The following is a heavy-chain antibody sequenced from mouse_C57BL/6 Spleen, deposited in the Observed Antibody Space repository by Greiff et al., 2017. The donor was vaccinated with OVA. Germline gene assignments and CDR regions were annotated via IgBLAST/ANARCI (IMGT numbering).Heavy chain of an antibody. V-gene: IGHV1-80*01. CDR2: IYPGDGDT. Sequence: VQLQQSGAELVKPGASVKISCKASGYAFSSYWMNWVKQRPGKGLEWIGQIYPGDGDTNYNGKFKGKATLTADKSSSTAYMQLSSLTSEDSAVYFCAREFYDGYLYYFDYWGQGTTLTVSS. CDR3: AREFYDGYLYYFDY. CDR1: GYAFSSYW. J-gene: IGHJ2*01. D-gene: IGHD2-3*01.